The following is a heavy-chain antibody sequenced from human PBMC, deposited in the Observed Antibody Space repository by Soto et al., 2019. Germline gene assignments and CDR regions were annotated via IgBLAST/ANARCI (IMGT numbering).Heavy chain of an antibody. J-gene: IGHJ6*04. CDR1: GFTFSSYA. Sequence: GGSLRLSCAASGFTFSSYAMSWVRQAPGKGLEWVSAISGSGGSTYYADSVKGRFTISRDNSKNTLYLQMNSLRAEDTAVYYCAKVPASDYYYYGMEVWGEGTTVTVSS. CDR2: ISGSGGST. CDR3: AKVPASDYYYYGMEV. V-gene: IGHV3-23*01. D-gene: IGHD2-2*01.